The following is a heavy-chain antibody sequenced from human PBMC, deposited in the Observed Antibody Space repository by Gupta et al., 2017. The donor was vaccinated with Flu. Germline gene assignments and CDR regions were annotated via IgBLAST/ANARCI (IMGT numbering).Heavy chain of an antibody. J-gene: IGHJ4*02. Sequence: EVQLVESGGGPVKPGGALRLSRTASEFTLRGYTMNWVRQAPGEGLEWISSITRGGGYISYAESVRGRFPNSRDDAMNELYLQMHSLRAEDTGVYYCASRSEDYDFSGGTFDYWGQGTLVTVSP. D-gene: IGHD3-3*01. CDR1: EFTLRGYT. CDR2: ITRGGGYI. V-gene: IGHV3-21*02. CDR3: ASRSEDYDFSGGTFDY.